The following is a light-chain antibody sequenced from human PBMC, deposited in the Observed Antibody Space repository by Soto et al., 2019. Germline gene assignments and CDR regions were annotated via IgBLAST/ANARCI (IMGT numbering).Light chain of an antibody. CDR2: GAS. J-gene: IGKJ1*01. CDR3: QRYNDWPPT. Sequence: EIVMTQSPATLSVSPGERATLSCRASQRVRSNFAWYQQKPGQAPRLLIYGASTRATGISARFSGSGSGTEFTLTISSLQSEDFAVYFCQRYNDWPPTFGQGTKVDI. CDR1: QRVRSN. V-gene: IGKV3-15*01.